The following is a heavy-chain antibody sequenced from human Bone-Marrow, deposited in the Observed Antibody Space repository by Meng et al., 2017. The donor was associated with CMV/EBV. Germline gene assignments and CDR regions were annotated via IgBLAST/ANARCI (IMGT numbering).Heavy chain of an antibody. CDR1: GFSFSNYA. J-gene: IGHJ4*03. CDR3: AKDQLLFGGPNAYFDD. D-gene: IGHD3-16*01. Sequence: GGSLRLSCAASGFSFSNYAMHWVRQAPGKGLEWVAFIRHDGSNKFYGDSMKGRFTISRDNSKNTLYLQMNSLRAEETAIYYCAKDQLLFGGPNAYFDDWGHGTLVTVSS. V-gene: IGHV3-30*02. CDR2: IRHDGSNK.